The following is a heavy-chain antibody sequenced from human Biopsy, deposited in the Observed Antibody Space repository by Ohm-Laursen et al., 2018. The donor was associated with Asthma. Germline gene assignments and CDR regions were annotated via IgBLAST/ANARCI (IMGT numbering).Heavy chain of an antibody. J-gene: IGHJ4*02. CDR2: ISAYNGNT. V-gene: IGHV1-18*04. CDR3: ARDGPVGAPSDY. CDR1: GYPFIGYH. Sequence: SVKVSSKASGYPFIGYHIHWMRPAPGQVLEWMGWISAYNGNTNYAQKLQGRATMTTDTSTSTAYMELRSLRSDDTAVYYCARDGPVGAPSDYWGQGTLVTVSS. D-gene: IGHD1-26*01.